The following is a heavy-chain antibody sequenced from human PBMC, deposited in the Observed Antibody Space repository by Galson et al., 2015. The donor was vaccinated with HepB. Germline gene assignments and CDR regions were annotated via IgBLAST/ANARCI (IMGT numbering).Heavy chain of an antibody. CDR3: ARNDYYDSSGYSGYYVGHAFDI. D-gene: IGHD3-22*01. V-gene: IGHV6-1*01. J-gene: IGHJ3*02. CDR2: TYYRSKWFN. Sequence: CAISGDSVSTNSAAWNWIRQSPSRGLEWLGRTYYRSKWFNDYAVSVKSRITINPDTSKNQFSLQLNSVTPEDTAVYYCARNDYYDSSGYSGYYVGHAFDIWGQGTMVTVSS. CDR1: GDSVSTNSAA.